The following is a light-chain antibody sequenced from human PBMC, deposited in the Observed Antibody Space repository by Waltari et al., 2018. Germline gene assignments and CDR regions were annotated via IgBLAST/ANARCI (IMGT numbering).Light chain of an antibody. CDR1: TSNIGAGHD. CDR3: QSFDNMLSGGVV. CDR2: GNN. J-gene: IGLJ2*01. V-gene: IGLV1-40*01. Sequence: QSVLTQPPSASGTPGQRVTISCSGSTSNIGAGHDVHWYQHLPGTAPKLLIYGNNNRPSGVPGRFSGSKSGTSASLAITGLQADDEADYFCQSFDNMLSGGVVFGGGTKLAVL.